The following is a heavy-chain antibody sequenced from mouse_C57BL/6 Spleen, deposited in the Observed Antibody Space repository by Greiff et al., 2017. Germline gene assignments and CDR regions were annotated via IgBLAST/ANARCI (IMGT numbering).Heavy chain of an antibody. Sequence: EVKLVESGPGLVKPSQSLSLTCSVTGYSITSGYYWNWIRQFPGNKLEWLGYISYDGSNTYKPSLHHRISITRYPSKNQFFLKLKSVTIYDTATYYGARDDGSSYPYWYFDVWGTGTTVTGSS. CDR2: ISYDGSN. CDR1: GYSITSGYY. J-gene: IGHJ1*03. D-gene: IGHD1-1*01. V-gene: IGHV3-6*01. CDR3: ARDDGSSYPYWYFDV.